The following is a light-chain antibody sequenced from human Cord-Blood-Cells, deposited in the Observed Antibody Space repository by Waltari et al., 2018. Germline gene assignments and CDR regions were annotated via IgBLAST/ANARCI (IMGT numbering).Light chain of an antibody. Sequence: QSVLTQPPSASGTPGQRVTISCSGSSSNLGSNTVNWYQPLPGTAPKLLIYRNNQRPSGVPDRFSGSKSGTSASLTISGLQSEDEADYYCAAWDDSLNGWVFGGWTKLTVL. CDR3: AAWDDSLNGWV. CDR2: RNN. V-gene: IGLV1-44*01. CDR1: SSNLGSNT. J-gene: IGLJ3*02.